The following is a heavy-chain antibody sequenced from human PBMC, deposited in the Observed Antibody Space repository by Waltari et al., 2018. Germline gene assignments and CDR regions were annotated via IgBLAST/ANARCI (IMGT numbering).Heavy chain of an antibody. D-gene: IGHD6-19*01. CDR2: INAGNGNT. Sequence: QVQLVQSGAEVKKPGASVKVSCKASGSTFTSYAMHWVRQAPGQRLEWMGWINAGNGNTKYSQKFQGRVTITRDTSASTAYMELSSLRSEDTAVYYCARSPLGIAVAGTFDYWGQGTLVTVSS. V-gene: IGHV1-3*01. CDR3: ARSPLGIAVAGTFDY. CDR1: GSTFTSYA. J-gene: IGHJ4*02.